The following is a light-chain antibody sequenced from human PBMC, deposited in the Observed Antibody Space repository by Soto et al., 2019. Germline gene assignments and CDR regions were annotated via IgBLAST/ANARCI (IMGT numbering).Light chain of an antibody. CDR2: TAS. J-gene: IGKJ2*01. V-gene: IGKV1-39*01. CDR1: QFISTF. Sequence: DIPMTQSPSSLSASVGDRVTITCRATQFISTFLNWYQQKSGRAPKLLIHTASSLQGGVPSRFSGSGSTTDCTLTITSLQPEDVGTYFCQQSYSTPYSFGQGTKLEI. CDR3: QQSYSTPYS.